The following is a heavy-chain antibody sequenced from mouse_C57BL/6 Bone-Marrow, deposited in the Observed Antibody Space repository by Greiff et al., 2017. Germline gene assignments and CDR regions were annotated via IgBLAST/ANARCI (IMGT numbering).Heavy chain of an antibody. Sequence: EVKVEESGGGLVQPGGSLKLSCAASGFTFSDYYMYWVRQTPEKRLEWVAYISNGGGSTYYPDTVTGRFPISSDNAKNTLYLQMSRLKSEDTAMYYCARRGPITTVVATDAMDYWGQGTSVTVSS. J-gene: IGHJ4*01. CDR3: ARRGPITTVVATDAMDY. CDR1: GFTFSDYY. V-gene: IGHV5-12*01. D-gene: IGHD1-1*01. CDR2: ISNGGGST.